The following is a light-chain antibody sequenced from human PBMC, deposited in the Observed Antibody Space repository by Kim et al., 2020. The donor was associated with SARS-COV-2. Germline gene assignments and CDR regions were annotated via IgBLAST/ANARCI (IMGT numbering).Light chain of an antibody. CDR3: CSYAGSSTGV. V-gene: IGLV2-23*02. CDR2: EVS. CDR1: SSDVGSYNL. Sequence: GQSMTISCTGTSSDVGSYNLVSWYQQHPGKAPKLMIYEVSKRPSGVSNRFSGSKSGNTASLTISGLQAEDEADYYCCSYAGSSTGVFGGGTKLTVL. J-gene: IGLJ3*02.